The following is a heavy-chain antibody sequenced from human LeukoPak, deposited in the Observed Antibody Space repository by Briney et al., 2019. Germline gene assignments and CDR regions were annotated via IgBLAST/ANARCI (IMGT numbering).Heavy chain of an antibody. V-gene: IGHV3-23*01. Sequence: GGSLRLSCAASGFTFSSYAMSWVRQAPGKGLEWVSAISGSGGSTYYADSVKGRFTISRDNSKNTLYPQMNSLRAEDRAVYYCAKGASDCSSTSCYPLDAFDIWGQGTMVTVSS. CDR3: AKGASDCSSTSCYPLDAFDI. CDR1: GFTFSSYA. CDR2: ISGSGGST. D-gene: IGHD2-2*01. J-gene: IGHJ3*02.